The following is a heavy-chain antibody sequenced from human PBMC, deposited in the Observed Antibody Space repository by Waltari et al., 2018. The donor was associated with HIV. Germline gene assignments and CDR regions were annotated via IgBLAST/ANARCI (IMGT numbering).Heavy chain of an antibody. V-gene: IGHV3-21*06. CDR1: GFSFRRYA. CDR2: ISSNSEYI. Sequence: VHLVESGGGLVKPGGSLRLSCEASGFSFRRYARTWVRQAPGKGLQWLSYISSNSEYIYYVHSVQGRFTISRDNAKSSVFLQMDNVRDEDTATYYCATTVTTRGTFDYWGQGTVVAV. J-gene: IGHJ4*02. CDR3: ATTVTTRGTFDY. D-gene: IGHD4-17*01.